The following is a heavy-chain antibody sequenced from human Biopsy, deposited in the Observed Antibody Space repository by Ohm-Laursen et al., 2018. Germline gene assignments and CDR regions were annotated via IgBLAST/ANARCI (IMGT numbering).Heavy chain of an antibody. J-gene: IGHJ1*01. Sequence: ASVKVSCNASGYTFTGQYLHWVRQVPGQGLEWMGWINPHSGTTKFAQDFQGRVTMTRDTSITTAYMELRRVRSDDTAVYYCAKGQDLRGGAEYFQHWGQGALVTVSS. D-gene: IGHD2-15*01. CDR3: AKGQDLRGGAEYFQH. V-gene: IGHV1-2*02. CDR1: GYTFTGQY. CDR2: INPHSGTT.